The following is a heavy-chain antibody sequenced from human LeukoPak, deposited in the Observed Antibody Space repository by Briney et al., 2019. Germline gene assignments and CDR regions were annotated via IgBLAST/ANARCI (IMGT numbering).Heavy chain of an antibody. D-gene: IGHD1-20*01. J-gene: IGHJ4*02. Sequence: GEALKISCKASGYSFTNYLLGWVRQMPGKGLELMGICYPGDSNTRAHPFFQGQVTYSANYSGNNSYLQMSRLKASDTAIYYCARFSITSSLRVYFFDYWGQGTLVTVP. CDR2: CYPGDSNT. CDR3: ARFSITSSLRVYFFDY. CDR1: GYSFTNYL. V-gene: IGHV5-51*06.